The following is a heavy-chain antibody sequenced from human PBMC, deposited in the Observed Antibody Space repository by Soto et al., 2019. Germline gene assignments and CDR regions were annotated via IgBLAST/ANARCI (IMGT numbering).Heavy chain of an antibody. CDR2: ISYDGSNK. CDR1: GFTFSSYG. CDR3: ARVVDYCDPYYYYGMDV. J-gene: IGHJ6*02. V-gene: IGHV3-30*03. D-gene: IGHD3-22*01. Sequence: PGGSLRLSCAASGFTFSSYGMHWVRQAPGKGLEWVAIISYDGSNKYYADSVKGRFTISRDNSKNTLYVQMNSLRGEDTAVYYCARVVDYCDPYYYYGMDVWGQGTTVTVSS.